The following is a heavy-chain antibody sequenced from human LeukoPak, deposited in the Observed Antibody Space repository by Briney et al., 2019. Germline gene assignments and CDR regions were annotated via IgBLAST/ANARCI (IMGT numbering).Heavy chain of an antibody. Sequence: SETLSLTGAVYGGSFSGYYWGWIRQPPGKGRKWIGEINHSGSTNYNPSLKSRITISVDTSKNQFSLKLSSVTAADTAVYYCARVRGRTMVRGVLDYWGQGNLVTVSS. J-gene: IGHJ4*02. V-gene: IGHV4-34*01. D-gene: IGHD3-10*01. CDR1: GGSFSGYY. CDR2: INHSGST. CDR3: ARVRGRTMVRGVLDY.